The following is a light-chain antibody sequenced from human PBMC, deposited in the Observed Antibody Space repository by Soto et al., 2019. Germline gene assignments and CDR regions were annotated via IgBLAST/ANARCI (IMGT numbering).Light chain of an antibody. J-gene: IGKJ1*01. Sequence: DIQMTQSPSSLSASVGDEVTITCRPSQTIMTYLNWYQLKPGKPPRLLIYAASSLQSGVPSRFSGSGSGTDFTLTISSLQPEDFATYSCQQSYNSPQTFGRGTKVEIK. CDR1: QTIMTY. CDR3: QQSYNSPQT. CDR2: AAS. V-gene: IGKV1-39*01.